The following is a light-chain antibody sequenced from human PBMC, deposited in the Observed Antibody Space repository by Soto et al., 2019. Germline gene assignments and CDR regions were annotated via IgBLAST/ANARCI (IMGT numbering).Light chain of an antibody. CDR1: QSIGSW. CDR3: QQYNSYPIT. CDR2: DAS. J-gene: IGKJ5*01. V-gene: IGKV1-5*02. Sequence: DIQMTQSPSTLSASVGDRVIIVCRASQSIGSWLAWYQQKPGKAPKLLIYDASNLESGVPSRFSGSGSGTEFTLTISSLQPDDFATYYCQQYNSYPITFGQGTRLEIK.